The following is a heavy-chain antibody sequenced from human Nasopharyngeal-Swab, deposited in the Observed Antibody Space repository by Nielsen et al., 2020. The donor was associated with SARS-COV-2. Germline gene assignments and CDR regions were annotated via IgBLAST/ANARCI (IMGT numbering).Heavy chain of an antibody. Sequence: ASVKVSCKASGGTFSSYAISWVRQAPGQGLEWMGWINAGNGNRKYSQKFQGRVTITRDTSATIAYMELSSLRSEDTAIYYCARPSNWNYGWMDVWGQGTSVTVSS. CDR2: INAGNGNR. CDR1: GGTFSSYA. D-gene: IGHD1-7*01. J-gene: IGHJ6*02. CDR3: ARPSNWNYGWMDV. V-gene: IGHV1-3*01.